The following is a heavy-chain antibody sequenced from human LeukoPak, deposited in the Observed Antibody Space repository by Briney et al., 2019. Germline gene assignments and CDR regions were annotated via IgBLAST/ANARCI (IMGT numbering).Heavy chain of an antibody. V-gene: IGHV4-61*02. D-gene: IGHD2-15*01. CDR2: VYTGGST. CDR3: ARDFPTYCTGGSCYGGNNDY. Sequence: SQTLSLTCTVSGASVSSVSYYWSWIRQPAGKGLEWIGRVYTGGSTNYNPSLKSRVTISVDTSKNQFSLKLSSVTAADTAVYYCARDFPTYCTGGSCYGGNNDYWGQGTLVTVSS. CDR1: GASVSSVSYY. J-gene: IGHJ4*02.